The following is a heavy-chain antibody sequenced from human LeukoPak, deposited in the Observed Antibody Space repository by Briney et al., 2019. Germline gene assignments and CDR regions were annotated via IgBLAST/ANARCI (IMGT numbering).Heavy chain of an antibody. CDR2: ISAYTANT. D-gene: IGHD4-17*01. Sequence: ASVKVSCKASDYTFTSYGISWVRQAPGQGLEWMGWISAYTANTNYAQKVQGRVTMTTDTSTSTAYMELRSLRSDGTAVYYCARGQSGDFGHPFGFDYWGQGTLVTVSS. J-gene: IGHJ4*02. CDR3: ARGQSGDFGHPFGFDY. CDR1: DYTFTSYG. V-gene: IGHV1-18*01.